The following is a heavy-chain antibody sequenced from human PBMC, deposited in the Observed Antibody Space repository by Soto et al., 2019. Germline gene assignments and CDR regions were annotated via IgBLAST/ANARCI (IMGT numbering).Heavy chain of an antibody. V-gene: IGHV1-69*12. Sequence: QVQLVQSGAEVKKPGSSVKVSCKASGGTFSSHAISWVRQAPGQGLEWMGGIIPVFGTANYAQKFQGSITITADESPRTAYMELSSLRSEDTAVYYCARETSHYDSSGVAFEIWGQGTMVTGSS. CDR2: IIPVFGTA. D-gene: IGHD3-22*01. J-gene: IGHJ3*02. CDR1: GGTFSSHA. CDR3: ARETSHYDSSGVAFEI.